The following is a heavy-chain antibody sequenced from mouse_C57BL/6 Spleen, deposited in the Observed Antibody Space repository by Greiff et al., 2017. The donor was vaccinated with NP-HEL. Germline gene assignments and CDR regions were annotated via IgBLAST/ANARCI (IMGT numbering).Heavy chain of an antibody. J-gene: IGHJ2*01. D-gene: IGHD1-1*01. CDR1: GYSITSGYY. CDR3: ARGLYYYGSSVYYFDY. Sequence: VQLQQSGPGLVKPSQSLSLTCSVTGYSITSGYYWNWIRQFPGNKLEWMGYISYDGSNNYNPSLKNRISITRDTSKNQFFLKLNSVTTEDTATYYCARGLYYYGSSVYYFDYWGQGTTLTVSS. CDR2: ISYDGSN. V-gene: IGHV3-6*01.